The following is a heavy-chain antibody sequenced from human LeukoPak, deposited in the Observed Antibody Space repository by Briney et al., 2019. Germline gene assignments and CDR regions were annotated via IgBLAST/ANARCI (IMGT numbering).Heavy chain of an antibody. CDR3: ARVSWIQLWLRSDY. D-gene: IGHD5-18*01. J-gene: IGHJ4*02. CDR1: GYTFTSYD. Sequence: ASVKVSCKASGYTFTSYDINWVRQATGQGLEWMGWMNPNSGNTGYAQKFQGRVTITRNTSISTAYMELSSLRSDDTAVYYCARVSWIQLWLRSDYWGQGTLVTVSS. V-gene: IGHV1-8*03. CDR2: MNPNSGNT.